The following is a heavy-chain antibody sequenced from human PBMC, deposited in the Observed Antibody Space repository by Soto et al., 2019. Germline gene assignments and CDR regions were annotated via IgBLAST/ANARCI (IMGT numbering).Heavy chain of an antibody. CDR3: AKDRFYSSSANWFDP. V-gene: IGHV3-30*18. CDR1: GFTFSSYG. D-gene: IGHD6-6*01. J-gene: IGHJ5*02. Sequence: PGGSLRLSCAASGFTFSSYGMHWVRQAPGKGLEWVAVISYDGSNKYYADSVKGRFTISRDNSKNTLYLQMNSLRAEDTAVYYCAKDRFYSSSANWFDPWGQGTLVTVSS. CDR2: ISYDGSNK.